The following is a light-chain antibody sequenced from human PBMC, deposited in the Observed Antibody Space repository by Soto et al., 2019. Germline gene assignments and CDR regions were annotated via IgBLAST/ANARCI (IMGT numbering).Light chain of an antibody. CDR1: QSISSW. V-gene: IGKV1-5*01. CDR3: QQYNSYSRT. J-gene: IGKJ1*01. CDR2: EAS. Sequence: DIQMTQSPSTLSASVGDRVIVTCRASQSISSWLAWYQQKPGKAPKLLIHEASSLQSGVPSRFSGSGSGTEFTLTISSLQTDDLATYYCQQYNSYSRTFGQGTKVEIK.